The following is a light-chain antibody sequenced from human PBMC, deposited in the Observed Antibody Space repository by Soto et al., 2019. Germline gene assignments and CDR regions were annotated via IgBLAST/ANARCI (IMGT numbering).Light chain of an antibody. CDR1: QSISNY. J-gene: IGKJ5*01. Sequence: DIQMTQSPSSLSASVGARVTITCRASQSISNYLNWYQQKPGKAPKPLIYGTSSLQSGVPSRFSGSGSGTDFTLTISSLQPEDFATYYCQQSYGSPPYTFGQGTRLEIK. V-gene: IGKV1-39*01. CDR3: QQSYGSPPYT. CDR2: GTS.